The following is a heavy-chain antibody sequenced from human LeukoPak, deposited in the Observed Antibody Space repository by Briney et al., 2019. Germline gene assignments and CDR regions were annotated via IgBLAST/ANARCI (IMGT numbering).Heavy chain of an antibody. J-gene: IGHJ6*03. V-gene: IGHV3-30*18. CDR1: GFTFSSYG. Sequence: PGGSLRLSCAASGFTFSSYGMHWVRQAPGKGLEWVAVISYDGSNKYYADSVKGRFTISRDNSKNTLYLQMNSLRAEDTAVYYCAKEDQPRIYCYYMDVWGKGTTVTVSS. CDR2: ISYDGSNK. CDR3: AKEDQPRIYCYYMDV.